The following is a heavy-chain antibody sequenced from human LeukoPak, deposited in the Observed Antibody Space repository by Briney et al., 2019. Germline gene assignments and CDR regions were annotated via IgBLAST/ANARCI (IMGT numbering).Heavy chain of an antibody. CDR2: IKQDGSEK. CDR1: GFTFSSYW. CDR3: ARDRLGGYYYYMDV. Sequence: QPGGSLRLSCAASGFTFSSYWMSWVRQAPGKGMGWVANIKQDGSEKNYVDSVKGRLTISRDNAKHSLYMQMNSVRAEDTAVYYCARDRLGGYYYYMDVWGKGTTVTVSS. J-gene: IGHJ6*03. D-gene: IGHD3-10*01. V-gene: IGHV3-7*01.